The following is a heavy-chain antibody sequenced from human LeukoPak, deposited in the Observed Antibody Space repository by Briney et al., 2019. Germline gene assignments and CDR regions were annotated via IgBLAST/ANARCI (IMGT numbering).Heavy chain of an antibody. CDR2: ISSGSGII. CDR3: ARGGTGATRDDPFDI. Sequence: KPGGSLRLSCAASAFPFSTYSMNWVRQAPGKGLEWVSSISSGSGIIFYADSVKGRFALSRDHAENSLYLQMNSLRAEDTAVYFCARGGTGATRDDPFDIWGQGAMVTVSS. J-gene: IGHJ3*02. V-gene: IGHV3-21*01. D-gene: IGHD1-7*01. CDR1: AFPFSTYS.